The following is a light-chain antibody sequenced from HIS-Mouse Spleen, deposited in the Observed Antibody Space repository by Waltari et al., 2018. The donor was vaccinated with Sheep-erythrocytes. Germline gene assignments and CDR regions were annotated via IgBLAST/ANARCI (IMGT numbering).Light chain of an antibody. Sequence: AINLTNSHSSLPESEETEVTITCRASQGLSGALAWYQKKPGKAPKLLIYDASSLESGVPSRFSGSGSGTDFTLTISSLQPEDFATYYCQQFNSYLYTFGQGTKLEIK. CDR3: QQFNSYLYT. J-gene: IGKJ2*01. V-gene: IGKV1-13*02. CDR2: DAS. CDR1: QGLSGA.